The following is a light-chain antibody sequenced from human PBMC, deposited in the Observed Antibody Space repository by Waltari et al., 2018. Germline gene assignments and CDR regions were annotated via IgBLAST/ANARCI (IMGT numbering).Light chain of an antibody. CDR3: AAWDDRLNGRWE. V-gene: IGLV1-44*01. J-gene: IGLJ3*02. CDR1: CSHIGNNV. Sequence: QSVLTQPPSASGTPGHAGTISCSGRCSHIGNNVVNWYRLVPGTTPKLLIYRNEQRPSGVPDRFSGSKSGTSASLAISGLRSEDEGDYSCAAWDDRLNGRWEFGGGTKLTVL. CDR2: RNE.